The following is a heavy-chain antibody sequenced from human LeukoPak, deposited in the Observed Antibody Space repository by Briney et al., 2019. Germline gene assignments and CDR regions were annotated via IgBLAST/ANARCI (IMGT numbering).Heavy chain of an antibody. Sequence: SETLSLTCTVSGGSISSSSYYWGWIRQPPGKGLEWIGSIYYSGSTYYNPSLKSRVTISVDASKNQFSLKLSSVTAADTAVYYCAREGSGSYGWYFDYWGQGTLVTVSS. CDR1: GGSISSSSYY. CDR3: AREGSGSYGWYFDY. J-gene: IGHJ4*02. D-gene: IGHD1-26*01. V-gene: IGHV4-39*07. CDR2: IYYSGST.